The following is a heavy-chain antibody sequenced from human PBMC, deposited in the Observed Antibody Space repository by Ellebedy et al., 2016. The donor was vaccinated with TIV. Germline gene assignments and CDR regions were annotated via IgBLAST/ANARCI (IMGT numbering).Heavy chain of an antibody. CDR3: ARGTHYYWFGMDV. CDR2: ISSSSSSI. J-gene: IGHJ6*02. Sequence: GESLKISCAASGFTFSSYSMNWVRQAPGKGLEWVSYISSSSSSIYYADSVKGRFTISRDNAKDSLYPQMNSLTAEDTAVYYCARGTHYYWFGMDVWGQGTTVTVSS. V-gene: IGHV3-48*04. CDR1: GFTFSSYS.